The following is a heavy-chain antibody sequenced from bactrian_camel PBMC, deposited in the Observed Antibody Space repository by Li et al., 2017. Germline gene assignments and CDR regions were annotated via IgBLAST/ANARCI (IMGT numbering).Heavy chain of an antibody. J-gene: IGHJ4*01. V-gene: IGHV3S26*01. CDR3: YTGYSDSVY. Sequence: HVQLVESGGGSVQAGGSLTLSCVVSTYTYRSRCMAWFRQAPGKEREGIATIDSDGDTAYAESMKGRFTISVDNAKNTLYLQMNSLRSEDTGLYYCYTGYSDSVYWGQGTQV. CDR1: TYTYRSRC. D-gene: IGHD2*01. CDR2: IDSDGDT.